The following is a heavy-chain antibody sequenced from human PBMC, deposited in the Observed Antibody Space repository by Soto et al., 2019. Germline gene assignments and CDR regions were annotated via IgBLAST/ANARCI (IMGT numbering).Heavy chain of an antibody. V-gene: IGHV4-4*02. CDR1: GDSISSPNW. Sequence: SETLSLTCAVSGDSISSPNWWSWYRQPPGKGLELIGEMFASGSSNYNPSLNGRVTISLGTSKNHFSLKLTSLAAADTAIYYCAREGFDHRPDYWGQGIPVTVSS. J-gene: IGHJ4*02. CDR3: AREGFDHRPDY. CDR2: MFASGSS.